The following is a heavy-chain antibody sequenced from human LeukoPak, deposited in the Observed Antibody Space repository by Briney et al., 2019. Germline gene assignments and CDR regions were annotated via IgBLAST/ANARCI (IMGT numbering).Heavy chain of an antibody. V-gene: IGHV4-34*01. CDR2: INHSGST. J-gene: IGHJ4*02. Sequence: PSETLSLTCAVYGGSFSGYYWSWIRQPPGKGLEWIGEINHSGSTNYNPSLKSRVTISVDTSKNQFSLKLSSVTAADTAVYYCASSRIGYLGYWGQGTLVTVSS. D-gene: IGHD2-15*01. CDR3: ASSRIGYLGY. CDR1: GGSFSGYY.